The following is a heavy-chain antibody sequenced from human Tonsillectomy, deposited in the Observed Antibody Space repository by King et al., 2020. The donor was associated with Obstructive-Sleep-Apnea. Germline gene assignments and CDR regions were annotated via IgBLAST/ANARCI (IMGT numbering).Heavy chain of an antibody. CDR3: ARFADYYDISGYYYVDY. CDR1: GGSISSSSYY. V-gene: IGHV4-39*07. CDR2: IYYSGST. Sequence: QVPLQESGPGLVKPSETLSLTCTVSGGSISSSSYYWGWIRQPPGKGLEWIGSIYYSGSTYYNPSLKSRVTISVDTSKNQFSLKLSSVTAADTAVYYCARFADYYDISGYYYVDYWGQGTLVTVSS. D-gene: IGHD3-22*01. J-gene: IGHJ4*02.